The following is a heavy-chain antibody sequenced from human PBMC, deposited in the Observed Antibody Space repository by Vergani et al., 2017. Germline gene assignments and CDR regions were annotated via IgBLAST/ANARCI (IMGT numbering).Heavy chain of an antibody. CDR1: GASISDVY. CDR3: ARVKHRDEGSTGYRLEGMDV. D-gene: IGHD3-9*01. CDR2: IYSTGST. Sequence: QVQLQESGPGLVKPSETLSLTCSVSGASISDVYWTWIRQSPGERLEWIGYIYSTGSTNYNPSLQSRLSMSIDTSKSQFSLKLASVTAADTAVYYCARVKHRDEGSTGYRLEGMDVWGQGITVTVAS. V-gene: IGHV4-59*01. J-gene: IGHJ6*02.